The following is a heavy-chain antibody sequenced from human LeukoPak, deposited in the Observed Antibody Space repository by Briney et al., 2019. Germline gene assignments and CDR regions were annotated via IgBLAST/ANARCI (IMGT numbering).Heavy chain of an antibody. Sequence: PSETLSLTCTVSGGSISSSSYYWGSIRQPPGKRLEWIGSIYYSGSTYYNPSLKSRVTISVDTSKNQFSLKLSSVTAADTAVYYCARHVAGHFDYWGQGTLVTVSS. CDR2: IYYSGST. V-gene: IGHV4-39*01. J-gene: IGHJ4*02. CDR1: GGSISSSSYY. D-gene: IGHD2-21*01. CDR3: ARHVAGHFDY.